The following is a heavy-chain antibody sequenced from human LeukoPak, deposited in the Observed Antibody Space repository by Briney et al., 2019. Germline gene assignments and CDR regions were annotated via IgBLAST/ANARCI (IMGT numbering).Heavy chain of an antibody. V-gene: IGHV4-59*01. CDR1: GGSFSDYY. D-gene: IGHD1-26*01. Sequence: SETLSLTCAVYGGSFSDYYWSWIRQPPGKGPEWIGYIYYSGSTSYNPSLKSRVTISVDTSKNQFSLKLSSVTAADTAVYYCAREEALGSGSFDYWGQGTLVTVSS. CDR3: AREEALGSGSFDY. J-gene: IGHJ4*02. CDR2: IYYSGST.